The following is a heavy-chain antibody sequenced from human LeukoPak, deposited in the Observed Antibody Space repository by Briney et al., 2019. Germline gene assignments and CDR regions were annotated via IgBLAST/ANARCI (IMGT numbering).Heavy chain of an antibody. CDR2: FDPEDGET. Sequence: ASVKVSCKVSGYTLTELSMHWVRQAPGKGLEWMGGFDPEDGETIYAQKFQGRVTTTEDTSTDTAYMELSSLRSEDTAVYYCATVRTSGLLRGNWFDPWGQGTLVTVSS. CDR3: ATVRTSGLLRGNWFDP. CDR1: GYTLTELS. V-gene: IGHV1-24*01. D-gene: IGHD3-22*01. J-gene: IGHJ5*02.